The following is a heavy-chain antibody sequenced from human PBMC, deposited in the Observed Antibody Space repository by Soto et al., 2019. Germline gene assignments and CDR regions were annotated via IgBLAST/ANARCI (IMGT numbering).Heavy chain of an antibody. CDR2: IIPILGIA. CDR3: ASVLSSSGGYYFDY. J-gene: IGHJ4*02. CDR1: GGTFSSYT. V-gene: IGHV1-69*02. Sequence: ASVKVSCKASGGTFSSYTISWVRQAPGQGLEWMGRIIPILGIANYAQKFQGRVTITADKSTSTAYMELSSLRSEDTAVYYCASVLSSSGGYYFDYWGQGTLVTVSS. D-gene: IGHD6-6*01.